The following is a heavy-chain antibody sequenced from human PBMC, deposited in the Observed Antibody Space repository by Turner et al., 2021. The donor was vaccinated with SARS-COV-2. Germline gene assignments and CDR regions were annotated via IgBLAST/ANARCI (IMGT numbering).Heavy chain of an antibody. V-gene: IGHV3-74*01. J-gene: IGHJ6*02. CDR2: INGDGSST. CDR1: GFTFSSYW. CDR3: ARDHIGVYYAMDV. Sequence: EVQLVESGGGLVQPGGSLRLPCAASGFTFSSYWMHWVRQAPGKGLVWVSRINGDGSSTSYADSVKGRFTISRDNAKNTLYLQMNSLRAEDTAVYYCARDHIGVYYAMDVWGQGTTVTVSS. D-gene: IGHD3-10*01.